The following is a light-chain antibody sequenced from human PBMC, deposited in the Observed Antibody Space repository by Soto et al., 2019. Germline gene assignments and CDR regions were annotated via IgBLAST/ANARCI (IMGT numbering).Light chain of an antibody. CDR3: QHFGSSLRT. J-gene: IGKJ1*01. Sequence: EIVLTQSPGTLSLSPGDRATLSCRASQSVSSHFLAWYQQKPGQAPRLLIHGTSSRATGIPDRFSGSGSGTDFTLTITSLEPEDFAVYYCQHFGSSLRTFGQGTKVDI. CDR2: GTS. V-gene: IGKV3-20*01. CDR1: QSVSSHF.